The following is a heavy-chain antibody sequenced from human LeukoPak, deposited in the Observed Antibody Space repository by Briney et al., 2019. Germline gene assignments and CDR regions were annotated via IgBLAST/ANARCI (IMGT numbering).Heavy chain of an antibody. Sequence: PGGSLRLFCAASGFTFSSYAMHWGRQAPGKGLEWVAVISYDGSNKYYADSVKGRFTISRDNSKNTLYLQMNSLRAEDTAVYYCAREEEGIAAAGTIPLFDYWGQGTLVTVSS. J-gene: IGHJ4*02. CDR1: GFTFSSYA. D-gene: IGHD6-13*01. CDR2: ISYDGSNK. V-gene: IGHV3-30*04. CDR3: AREEEGIAAAGTIPLFDY.